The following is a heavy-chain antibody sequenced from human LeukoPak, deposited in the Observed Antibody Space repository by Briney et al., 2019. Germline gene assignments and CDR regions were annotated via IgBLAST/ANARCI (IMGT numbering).Heavy chain of an antibody. J-gene: IGHJ4*02. V-gene: IGHV3-7*01. CDR1: GFTFSSYW. Sequence: GGSLGLSCAASGFTFSSYWMSWVRQAPGKGLEWVANIKQDGSEKYYVDSVKGRFTISRDNAKNSLYLQMNSLRAEDTAVYYCARVGYSYGYAGTFDYWGQGTLVTVSS. CDR3: ARVGYSYGYAGTFDY. CDR2: IKQDGSEK. D-gene: IGHD5-18*01.